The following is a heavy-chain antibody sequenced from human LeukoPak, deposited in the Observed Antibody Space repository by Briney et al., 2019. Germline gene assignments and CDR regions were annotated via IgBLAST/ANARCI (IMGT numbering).Heavy chain of an antibody. Sequence: GGSLRLSCAASGFTFSDYYMSWIRQAPGKGLEWVSYISSSGSTIYYADSVKGRFTISRDNAKNSLYLQMNSLRAEATAVYYCARVPGYYGSGSYYNDYWGQGTLVTVSS. V-gene: IGHV3-11*01. CDR3: ARVPGYYGSGSYYNDY. J-gene: IGHJ4*02. D-gene: IGHD3-10*01. CDR1: GFTFSDYY. CDR2: ISSSGSTI.